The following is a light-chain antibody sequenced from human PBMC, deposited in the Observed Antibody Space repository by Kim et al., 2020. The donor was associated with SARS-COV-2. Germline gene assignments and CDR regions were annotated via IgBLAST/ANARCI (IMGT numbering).Light chain of an antibody. CDR1: QSVSSSY. CDR2: GAS. Sequence: EIVLTQSPGTLSLSPGERATLSCRASQSVSSSYLAWYQQKPGQAHRLLIYGASSRATRIPDRFSGIGSGTDFTLTISRLEPEDFAVYYCQQYGSSLTVGGGTKVDNK. V-gene: IGKV3-20*01. CDR3: QQYGSSLT. J-gene: IGKJ4*01.